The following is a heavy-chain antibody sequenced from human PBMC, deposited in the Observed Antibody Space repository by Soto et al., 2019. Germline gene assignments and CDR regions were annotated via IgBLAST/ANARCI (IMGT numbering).Heavy chain of an antibody. D-gene: IGHD6-13*01. CDR2: INPSGGST. V-gene: IGHV1-46*01. Sequence: QVQLVQSGAEVKKPGASVKLSCKSSEYTFTDYYIHWVRQAPGQGLEWMGPINPSGGSTSYAQKFQGRVTMTRATSTSTVYMELSSLRSEDTAVYYCATAAYSTSWYDFWGQGTLVTVSS. J-gene: IGHJ5*01. CDR3: ATAAYSTSWYDF. CDR1: EYTFTDYY.